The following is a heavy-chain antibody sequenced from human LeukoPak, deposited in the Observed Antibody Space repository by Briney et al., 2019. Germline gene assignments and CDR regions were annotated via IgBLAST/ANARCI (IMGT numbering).Heavy chain of an antibody. CDR3: ARLPSQRTRGVVILAVGMDV. V-gene: IGHV5-51*01. CDR1: GSPFTSYW. CDR2: IYPGDSDT. Sequence: PGESLEISGQGSGSPFTSYWIGWARRLPGKGLEWMRIIYPGDSDTRYSPSFQGQVTISADMSISTAYVQWSSLRASDTAMYYCARLPSQRTRGVVILAVGMDVWGQGTTVTVSS. D-gene: IGHD3-3*01. J-gene: IGHJ6*02.